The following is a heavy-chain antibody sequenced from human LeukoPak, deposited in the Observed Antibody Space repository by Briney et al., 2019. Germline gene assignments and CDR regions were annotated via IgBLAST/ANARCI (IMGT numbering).Heavy chain of an antibody. CDR3: ARDFQGDMIADYGMDV. J-gene: IGHJ6*02. CDR2: INPNSGGT. CDR1: GYTFTGYY. Sequence: ASVKVSCKASGYTFTGYYMHWVRQAPGQGLEWMGWINPNSGGTNYAQKFQGRVTMTRDTSISTAYMELSRLRSDDTGVYHWARDFQGDMIADYGMDVWGQGTTVTVSS. V-gene: IGHV1-2*02. D-gene: IGHD3-22*01.